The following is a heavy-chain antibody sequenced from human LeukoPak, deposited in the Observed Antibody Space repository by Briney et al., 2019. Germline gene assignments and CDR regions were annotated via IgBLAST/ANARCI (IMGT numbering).Heavy chain of an antibody. Sequence: PSETLSLTCTVSGGSISNYYWSWIRQPPGKGLEWIGYIYYSGSTNYNPSLKSRVTISVDTSKNLFSLKLSSVTAADTAVYYCARNNCGGDCPFGGSMGFDYWGQGTLVTVSS. J-gene: IGHJ4*02. CDR1: GGSISNYY. V-gene: IGHV4-59*01. D-gene: IGHD2-21*02. CDR3: ARNNCGGDCPFGGSMGFDY. CDR2: IYYSGST.